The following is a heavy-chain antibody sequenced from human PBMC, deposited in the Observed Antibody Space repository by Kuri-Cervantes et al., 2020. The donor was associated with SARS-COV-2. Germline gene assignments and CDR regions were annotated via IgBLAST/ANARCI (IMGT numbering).Heavy chain of an antibody. CDR2: IYYSGST. Sequence: GSLRLSCTVSGGSISSYYWSWIRQPPGKGLEWIGYIYYSGSTNYNPSLKSRVTISVDTSKNQFSLKLSSVTAADTAVYYCARDLAYDSSGYAFDYWGQGTLVTVSS. V-gene: IGHV4-59*12. CDR1: GGSISSYY. D-gene: IGHD3-22*01. CDR3: ARDLAYDSSGYAFDY. J-gene: IGHJ4*02.